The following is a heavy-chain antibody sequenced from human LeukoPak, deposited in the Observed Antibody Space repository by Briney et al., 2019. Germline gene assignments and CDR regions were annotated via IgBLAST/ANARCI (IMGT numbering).Heavy chain of an antibody. CDR2: IYYSGST. CDR3: ASTSPGIVVVPAAIDY. D-gene: IGHD2-2*02. Sequence: SETLSLTCTVSGGSISSSSHYWGWIRQPPGKGLEWIGSIYYSGSTYYNPSLKSRVTISVDTSKNQFSLKLSSVTAADTAVYYCASTSPGIVVVPAAIDYWGQGTLVTVSS. CDR1: GGSISSSSHY. V-gene: IGHV4-39*01. J-gene: IGHJ4*02.